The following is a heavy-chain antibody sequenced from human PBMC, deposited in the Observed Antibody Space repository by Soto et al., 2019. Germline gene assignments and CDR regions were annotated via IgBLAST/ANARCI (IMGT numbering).Heavy chain of an antibody. J-gene: IGHJ4*02. D-gene: IGHD6-19*01. CDR2: IYNIGST. Sequence: PSETLSLTCTVSGGSISSYYWSWIRQPPGKGLEWIGYIYNIGSTNYNPSLRSRVTMSIDTSQEQFSLKVSSVTATDTAVYYCARHVNLPLAGNGFDSWGRGTLVTVSS. V-gene: IGHV4-59*08. CDR1: GGSISSYY. CDR3: ARHVNLPLAGNGFDS.